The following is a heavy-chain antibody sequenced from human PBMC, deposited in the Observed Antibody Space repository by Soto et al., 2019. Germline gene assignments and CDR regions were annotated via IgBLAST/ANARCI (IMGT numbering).Heavy chain of an antibody. D-gene: IGHD1-1*01. CDR3: AKSEGYSFDI. CDR1: GLSFSSHW. J-gene: IGHJ3*02. Sequence: EVQLVESGGGLVQPGGSLRLSCAASGLSFSSHWMSWVRQVPGRGLEWVANIRQDGGEEQYSDSVKGRFTLSRDNAKNSLYLQMNGLRVDDTAVYYCAKSEGYSFDIRGQGTMVTVSS. V-gene: IGHV3-7*01. CDR2: IRQDGGEE.